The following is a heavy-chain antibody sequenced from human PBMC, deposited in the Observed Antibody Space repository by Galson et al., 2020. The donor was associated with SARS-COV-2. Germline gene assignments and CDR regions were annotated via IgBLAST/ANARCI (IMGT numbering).Heavy chain of an antibody. V-gene: IGHV3-21*01. J-gene: IGHJ1*01. D-gene: IGHD6-6*01. CDR3: ASSPSIAGIGTLFSVQH. Sequence: GESLKISCVASGFTFSSYSMNWVRQAPGKGLEWVSSISSSSSYIYYADSVKGRFTISRDNSKNTLYLQMNSLRPEDTAVYYCASSPSIAGIGTLFSVQHLGQGTLVTVSS. CDR1: GFTFSSYS. CDR2: ISSSSSYI.